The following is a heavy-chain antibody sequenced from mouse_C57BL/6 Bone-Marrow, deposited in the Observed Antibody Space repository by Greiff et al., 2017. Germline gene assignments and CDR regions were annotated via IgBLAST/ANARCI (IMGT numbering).Heavy chain of an antibody. CDR1: GFTFSSYT. V-gene: IGHV5-9*01. CDR2: ISGGGGNT. D-gene: IGHD1-1*01. J-gene: IGHJ3*01. CDR3: ARHPYYYGSSWFAY. Sequence: EVQGVESGGGLVKPGGSLKLSCAASGFTFSSYTMSWVRQTPEKRLEWVATISGGGGNTYYPDSVKGRFTISRDNAKNTLYLQMSSLRSEGTALYYCARHPYYYGSSWFAYWGQGTLGTVSA.